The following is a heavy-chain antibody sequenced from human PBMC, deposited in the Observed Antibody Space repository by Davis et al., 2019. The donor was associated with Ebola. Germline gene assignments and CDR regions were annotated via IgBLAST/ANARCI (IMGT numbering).Heavy chain of an antibody. D-gene: IGHD3-10*01. Sequence: PGGSLRLSCAASGFTFNTYSIHWVRQAPGKGLEWVAVISYDGSNKYYADSVKGRFTISRDNSKDTLYLQMNSLRAEDTAVYYCARGRDLLYFGELPSWFDPWGQGTLVIVSS. J-gene: IGHJ5*02. CDR3: ARGRDLLYFGELPSWFDP. V-gene: IGHV3-30*04. CDR2: ISYDGSNK. CDR1: GFTFNTYS.